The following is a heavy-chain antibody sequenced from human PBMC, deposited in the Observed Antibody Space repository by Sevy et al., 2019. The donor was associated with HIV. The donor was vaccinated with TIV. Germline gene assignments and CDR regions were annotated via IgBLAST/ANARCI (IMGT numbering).Heavy chain of an antibody. J-gene: IGHJ6*02. CDR2: ISYDGSNK. CDR3: ATTTVTWSGMDV. V-gene: IGHV3-30*03. CDR1: GFTFSSYG. D-gene: IGHD4-17*01. Sequence: GGSLRLSCAASGFTFSSYGMHWVRQAPGKGLEWVAVISYDGSNKYYADSVKGRFTISRDNSKNTLYLQMNSLRAEDTAVYYCATTTVTWSGMDVWGQGTTVTVSS.